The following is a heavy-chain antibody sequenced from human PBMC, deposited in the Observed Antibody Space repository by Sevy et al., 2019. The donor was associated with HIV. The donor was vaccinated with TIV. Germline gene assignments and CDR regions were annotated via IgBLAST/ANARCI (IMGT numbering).Heavy chain of an antibody. V-gene: IGHV3-21*01. CDR2: ISGDTYYT. Sequence: GGSLRLSCNASGITFSPSVMNWVRQSPDRGLEWVSSISGDTYYTHYADSMRGRFIVSRDNAKNSLFLEMNSLTVEDTAVYYCTRASLLGYCSTTSCYYAFDIWGPGTVVTVSS. D-gene: IGHD2-2*01. CDR1: GITFSPSV. J-gene: IGHJ3*02. CDR3: TRASLLGYCSTTSCYYAFDI.